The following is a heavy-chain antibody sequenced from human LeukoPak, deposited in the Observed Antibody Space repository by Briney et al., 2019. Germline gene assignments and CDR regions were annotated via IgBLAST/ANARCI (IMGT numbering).Heavy chain of an antibody. CDR1: GFTFSSYA. Sequence: GGSLRLSCAASGFTFSSYAMHWVRQAPGKGLEWVAVISYDGSNKYYADSVKGRFTISRDTSKNTLYLQMNSLRAEDTAVYYCARDHSNWNYAPDFWGQGTLVIVSS. D-gene: IGHD1-7*01. CDR3: ARDHSNWNYAPDF. J-gene: IGHJ4*02. V-gene: IGHV3-30*04. CDR2: ISYDGSNK.